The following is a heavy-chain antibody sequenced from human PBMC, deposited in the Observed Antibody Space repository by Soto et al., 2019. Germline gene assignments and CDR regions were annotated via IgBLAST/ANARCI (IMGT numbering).Heavy chain of an antibody. CDR3: ARGKQLEVYYGMDV. CDR2: IIPIFGTA. J-gene: IGHJ6*02. CDR1: GGTFSSYA. V-gene: IGHV1-69*13. D-gene: IGHD5-18*01. Sequence: SVKVSCKASGGTFSSYAISWVRQAPGQGLEWMGGIIPIFGTANYAQKFQGRVTITADESTSTAYMELSGLRSEDTAVYYCARGKQLEVYYGMDVWGQGTTVTVSS.